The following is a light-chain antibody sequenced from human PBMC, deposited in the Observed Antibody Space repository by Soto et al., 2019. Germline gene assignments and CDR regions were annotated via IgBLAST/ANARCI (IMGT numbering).Light chain of an antibody. CDR3: QHYET. Sequence: IVLTQSPGTLSLSPGERATLSCRASQSVSSSYLAWYQQKPGQAPRLLIYGASSRATGIPDRFSGSGSGTDFTLPISRLEPEDFAVYYCQHYETFGQGTKVDI. V-gene: IGKV3-20*01. J-gene: IGKJ1*01. CDR1: QSVSSSY. CDR2: GAS.